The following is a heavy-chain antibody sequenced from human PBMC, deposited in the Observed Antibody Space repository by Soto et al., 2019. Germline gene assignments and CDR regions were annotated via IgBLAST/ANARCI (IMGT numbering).Heavy chain of an antibody. CDR2: IWYDGSDK. Sequence: GGSLTLSCAASGFTFSNYVMHWVRQAPGKGLEWVAVIWYDGSDKDYAESVKGRSTISRDNSKNTLYVQMNSLRAEDTAVYYCARGYCSGGSCYRGYYYYMDVWGKGTTVTVSS. CDR3: ARGYCSGGSCYRGYYYYMDV. CDR1: GFTFSNYV. J-gene: IGHJ6*03. D-gene: IGHD2-15*01. V-gene: IGHV3-33*01.